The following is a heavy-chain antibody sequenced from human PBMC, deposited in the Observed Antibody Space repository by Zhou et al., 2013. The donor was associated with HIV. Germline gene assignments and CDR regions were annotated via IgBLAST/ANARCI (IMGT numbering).Heavy chain of an antibody. Sequence: QVQLAQSGAEVKKAGASVKVSCKASGYTFNSHGIIWVRQAPGQGLEWMGWISGHNGDTKYAQKFQGRVTMTTDTPTSTAYMEVRSLRSDDTAVYYCATVFFDRSDYWGQGTLVTVSS. CDR2: ISGHNGDT. CDR3: ATVFFDRSDY. D-gene: IGHD3-9*01. V-gene: IGHV1-18*01. CDR1: GYTFNSHG. J-gene: IGHJ4*02.